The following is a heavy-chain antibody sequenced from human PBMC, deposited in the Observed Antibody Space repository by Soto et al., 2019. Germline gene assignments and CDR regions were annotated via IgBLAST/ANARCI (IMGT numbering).Heavy chain of an antibody. Sequence: EVQLLESGGGLVQPGGSLRLSCAASGFTFSSYAMSWVRQAPGKGLEWVSAISGSGGSTYYADSVKGRFTISRDNAKNSLYLQMNSLRAEDTAVYYCARGGSSSSFRDYYYYGMDVWGQGTTVTVSS. CDR3: ARGGSSSSFRDYYYYGMDV. V-gene: IGHV3-23*01. J-gene: IGHJ6*02. CDR1: GFTFSSYA. CDR2: ISGSGGST. D-gene: IGHD6-6*01.